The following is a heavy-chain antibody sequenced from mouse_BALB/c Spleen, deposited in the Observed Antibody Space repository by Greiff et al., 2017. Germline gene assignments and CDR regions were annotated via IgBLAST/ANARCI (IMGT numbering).Heavy chain of an antibody. J-gene: IGHJ4*01. CDR2: IWSGGST. CDR1: GFSLTSYG. V-gene: IGHV2-2*02. D-gene: IGHD4-1*01. Sequence: QVQLKESGPGLVQPSQSLSITCTVSGFSLTSYGVHWVRQSPGKGLEWLGVIWSGGSTDYNAAFISRLSISKDNSKSQVFFKMNSLQANDTAIYYCARSGTGFYYAMDYWGQGTSVTVSS. CDR3: ARSGTGFYYAMDY.